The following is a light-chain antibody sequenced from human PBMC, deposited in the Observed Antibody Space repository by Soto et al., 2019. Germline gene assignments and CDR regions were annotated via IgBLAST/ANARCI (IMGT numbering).Light chain of an antibody. CDR2: EVT. CDR1: RSDVGAYNY. Sequence: ALTQPASVSGSPGQSIAISCTGTRSDVGAYNYVSWYQQHPGKAPKLMISEVTNRPSGVSDRFSGSKSGNTASLTISGLQAEDEADYYCSSFTSRFTFVFGTGTKVT. CDR3: SSFTSRFTFV. J-gene: IGLJ1*01. V-gene: IGLV2-14*01.